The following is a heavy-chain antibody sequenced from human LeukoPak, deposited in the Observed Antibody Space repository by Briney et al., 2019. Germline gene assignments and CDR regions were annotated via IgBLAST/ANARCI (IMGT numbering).Heavy chain of an antibody. D-gene: IGHD6-6*01. V-gene: IGHV4-34*01. CDR2: INHSGST. CDR3: ARSRGIAARRYYYMDV. Sequence: PSETLSLTCAVYGGSFSGYYWSWIRQPPGKGLEWIGEINHSGSTNYNPSLKSRVTISVDTSKNQFSLKLSSVTAADTAVYYCARSRGIAARRYYYMDVWGKGTTVTVSS. CDR1: GGSFSGYY. J-gene: IGHJ6*03.